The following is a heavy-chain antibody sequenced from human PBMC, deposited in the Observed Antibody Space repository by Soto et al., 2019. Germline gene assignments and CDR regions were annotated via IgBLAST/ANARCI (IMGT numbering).Heavy chain of an antibody. V-gene: IGHV1-2*04. J-gene: IGHJ6*02. D-gene: IGHD1-20*01. CDR1: GYTFTGYY. CDR2: INPNSGGT. Sequence: ASVKVSCKASGYTFTGYYMHWVRQAPGQGLEWMGWINPNSGGTNYAQKFQGWVTMTRDTSISTAYMELSRLRSDDTAVYYCAREGGNNWNGNEQGDYYYYYGMDVWGQGTTVTVSS. CDR3: AREGGNNWNGNEQGDYYYYYGMDV.